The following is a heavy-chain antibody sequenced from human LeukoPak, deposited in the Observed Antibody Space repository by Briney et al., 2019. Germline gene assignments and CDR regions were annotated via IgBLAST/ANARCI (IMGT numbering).Heavy chain of an antibody. D-gene: IGHD2-15*01. CDR2: IYYSGST. CDR1: GGSISSGDYY. CDR3: AREQVAASDYYYYGMDV. Sequence: KPSQTLSLTCTVSGGSISSGDYYWSWIRQPPGKGLEWIGYIYYSGSTYYNPSLKSRVTISIDTSKNQFSLKLSSVTAADTAVYYCAREQVAASDYYYYGMDVWGQGTTVTVSS. V-gene: IGHV4-30-4*01. J-gene: IGHJ6*02.